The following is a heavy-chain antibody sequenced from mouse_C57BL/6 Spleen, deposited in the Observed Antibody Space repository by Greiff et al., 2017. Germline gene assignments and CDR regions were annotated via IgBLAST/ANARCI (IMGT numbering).Heavy chain of an antibody. D-gene: IGHD1-1*01. J-gene: IGHJ2*01. CDR2: ISDGGSYT. Sequence: EVQLQESGGGLVKPGGSLKLSCAASGFTFSSYAMSWVRQTPEKRLEWVATISDGGSYTYYPDNVKGRFTISRDNAKNNLYLQMSHLKSEDTAMYYCARDGILRSAYYFDYWGQGTTLTVSS. CDR1: GFTFSSYA. V-gene: IGHV5-4*01. CDR3: ARDGILRSAYYFDY.